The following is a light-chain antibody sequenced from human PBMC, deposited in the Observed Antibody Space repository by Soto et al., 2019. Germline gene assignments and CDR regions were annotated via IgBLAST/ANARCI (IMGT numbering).Light chain of an antibody. Sequence: QSLLTPPASVSGSPGQWITISCTGTSSDVGNYNLVSWYQQHPGKAPKLMIYEGSKRPSGVSNRFSGSKSGNTASLTISILQAEDEADYYCCSYAGSSTYVFGTGTKVTVL. CDR3: CSYAGSSTYV. V-gene: IGLV2-23*01. CDR1: SSDVGNYNL. CDR2: EGS. J-gene: IGLJ1*01.